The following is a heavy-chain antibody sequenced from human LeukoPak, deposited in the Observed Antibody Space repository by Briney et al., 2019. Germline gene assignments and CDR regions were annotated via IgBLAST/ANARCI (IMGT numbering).Heavy chain of an antibody. CDR2: IYYSGST. J-gene: IGHJ4*02. D-gene: IGHD6-13*01. CDR3: ARAPAAGGFCFDY. V-gene: IGHV4-31*03. CDR1: GGSISSGGYY. Sequence: SETLSLTCTVSGGSISSGGYYWSWIRQHPGKGLEWIGYIYYSGSTYYNPSLKSRVTISVDTSKNQFSLKLSSVTAADTAVYYCARAPAAGGFCFDYWGQGTLVTVSS.